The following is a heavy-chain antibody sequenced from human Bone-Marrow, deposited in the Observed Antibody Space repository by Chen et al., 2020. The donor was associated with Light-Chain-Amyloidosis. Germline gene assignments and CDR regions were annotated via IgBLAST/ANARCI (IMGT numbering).Heavy chain of an antibody. CDR3: ARRRDGYNFDY. CDR2: IYPDDSYA. J-gene: IGHJ4*02. Sequence: EVQLEQSGPEVKKPGESLKISCKGSGYTFPNYWIGWVRQMPGKGLEGMGVIYPDDSYARHGPAFGGQVTISADKSITTAYLQGRSLKASDTAMYYCARRRDGYNFDYWGQGTLVTVSS. V-gene: IGHV5-51*01. D-gene: IGHD5-12*01. CDR1: GYTFPNYW.